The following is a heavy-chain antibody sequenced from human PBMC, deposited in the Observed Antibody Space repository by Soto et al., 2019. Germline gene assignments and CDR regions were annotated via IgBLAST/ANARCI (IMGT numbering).Heavy chain of an antibody. D-gene: IGHD3-3*01. Sequence: QVQLVQSGAEVKKPGSSVKVSCKASGGTFSSYAISWVRQAPGQGLECMGGIIPIFGTANYAQKFQGRVTITADESTSTAYMELSSLSSEDTAVYYCARVPSRITIFGVVTGNGMDVWGQGTTVTVSS. CDR2: IIPIFGTA. V-gene: IGHV1-69*01. CDR1: GGTFSSYA. CDR3: ARVPSRITIFGVVTGNGMDV. J-gene: IGHJ6*02.